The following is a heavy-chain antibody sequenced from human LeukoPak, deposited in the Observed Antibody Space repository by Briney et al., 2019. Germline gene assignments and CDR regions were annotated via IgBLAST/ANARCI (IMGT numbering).Heavy chain of an antibody. Sequence: ASVKVSCKASGYTFTSYDVNWVRQATGQGLEWVGWMNPNSGNTGYAQKFQGRVTMTRDTSISTAYMELNSLTSEDTAVYYCARNNYGVHDAFDIWGQGTLVTVSS. V-gene: IGHV1-8*01. J-gene: IGHJ3*02. D-gene: IGHD3-10*01. CDR3: ARNNYGVHDAFDI. CDR1: GYTFTSYD. CDR2: MNPNSGNT.